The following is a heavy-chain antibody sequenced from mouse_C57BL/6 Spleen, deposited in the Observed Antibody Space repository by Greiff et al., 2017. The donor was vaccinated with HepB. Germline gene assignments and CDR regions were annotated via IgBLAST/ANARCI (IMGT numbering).Heavy chain of an antibody. CDR1: GFSLTSYG. CDR2: IWSDGST. Sequence: VMLVDSGPGLVAPSQSLSITCTVSGFSLTSYGVHWVRQPPGKGLEWLVVIWSDGSTTYNSALKSRLSISKDNSKSQVFLKMNSLQTDDTAMYYCARQGGYGNYDAMDYWGQGTSVTVSS. V-gene: IGHV2-6-1*01. J-gene: IGHJ4*01. D-gene: IGHD2-1*01. CDR3: ARQGGYGNYDAMDY.